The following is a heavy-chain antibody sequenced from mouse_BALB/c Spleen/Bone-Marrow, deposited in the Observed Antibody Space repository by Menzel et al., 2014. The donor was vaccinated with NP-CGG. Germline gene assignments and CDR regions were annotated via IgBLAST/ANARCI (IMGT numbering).Heavy chain of an antibody. D-gene: IGHD4-1*01. J-gene: IGHJ4*01. CDR1: GFNIKDTY. Sequence: VQLQQPGAELVKPGASVKLSCTASGFNIKDTYMHWVKQRPEQGLEWIGRIDPANGNTNYDPKFQGKATITADTSSNTAYQQLSSLTSEDTSVYYCARWEYYAMDYWGQGTSVTVSS. CDR3: ARWEYYAMDY. CDR2: IDPANGNT. V-gene: IGHV14-3*02.